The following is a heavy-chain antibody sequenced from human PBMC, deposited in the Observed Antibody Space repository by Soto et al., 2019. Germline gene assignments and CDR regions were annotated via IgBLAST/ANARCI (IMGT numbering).Heavy chain of an antibody. CDR2: ISARGGSS. CDR1: RFSFSSYA. Sequence: EVQLLESGGGLVQPGGSLRLSCAASRFSFSSYAMVWVRQAPGKGLEWVSVISARGGSSYFADSVKGRFTTSRDNSKNVLSLEMNSLRAEDTATYFCAEGSIEYSASVDNWGQGTLVLVSS. D-gene: IGHD5-12*01. CDR3: AEGSIEYSASVDN. V-gene: IGHV3-23*01. J-gene: IGHJ4*02.